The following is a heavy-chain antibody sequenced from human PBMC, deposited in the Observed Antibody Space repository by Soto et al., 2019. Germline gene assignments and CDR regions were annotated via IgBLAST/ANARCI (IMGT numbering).Heavy chain of an antibody. J-gene: IGHJ4*02. CDR3: ARTRFCSSTNCYRGSFYFDF. D-gene: IGHD2-2*01. Sequence: SETLSLTCAVSGGSISSINWWSWLRQPPGKGLEWIGEIFHGGSTNYNPSLTSRVTISVDKSKNQFSLKLSSVTAADTAVYYCARTRFCSSTNCYRGSFYFDFWGQGTLVTVSS. CDR1: GGSISSINW. V-gene: IGHV4-4*02. CDR2: IFHGGST.